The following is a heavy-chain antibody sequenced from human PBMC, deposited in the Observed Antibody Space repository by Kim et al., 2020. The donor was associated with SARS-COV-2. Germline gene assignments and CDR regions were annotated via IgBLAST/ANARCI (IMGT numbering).Heavy chain of an antibody. Sequence: ASVKVSCKASGYTFTSYYMHWVRQAPGQGLEWMGIINPSGGSTSYAQKFQGRVTMTRDTSTSTVYMELSSLRSEDTAVYYCARDPLPGGFYYYYGMDVWGQGTTVTVSS. V-gene: IGHV1-46*01. CDR1: GYTFTSYY. CDR2: INPSGGST. CDR3: ARDPLPGGFYYYYGMDV. J-gene: IGHJ6*02.